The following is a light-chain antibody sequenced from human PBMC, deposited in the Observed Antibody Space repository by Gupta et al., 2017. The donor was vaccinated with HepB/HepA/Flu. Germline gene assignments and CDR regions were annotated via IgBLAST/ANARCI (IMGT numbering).Light chain of an antibody. J-gene: IGKJ1*01. V-gene: IGKV1-5*03. CDR2: KRS. Sequence: DIQMTQSPSTLSASVGDRVTITCRASQSISSWLAWYQQKPGKAPNLLIYKRSTLKSGVPSRFSGSGSGTEFTLTISSLQPDDFATYYCQQDNTYTWTFGQGTKVEIK. CDR3: QQDNTYTWT. CDR1: QSISSW.